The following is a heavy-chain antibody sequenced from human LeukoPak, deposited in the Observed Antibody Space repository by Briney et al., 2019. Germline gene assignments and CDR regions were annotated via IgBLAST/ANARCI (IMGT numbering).Heavy chain of an antibody. CDR3: AKGRYEMWG. D-gene: IGHD2-2*01. Sequence: GGSLRLSCAASGFTFSSYAMSWVRQALGKGLEWVSAISDSGGSTYYADSVQGRFTISRDNSKNTLYLQMNSLRAEDTAVYYCAKGRYEMWGWGQGTLVTVSS. V-gene: IGHV3-23*01. CDR1: GFTFSSYA. J-gene: IGHJ4*02. CDR2: ISDSGGST.